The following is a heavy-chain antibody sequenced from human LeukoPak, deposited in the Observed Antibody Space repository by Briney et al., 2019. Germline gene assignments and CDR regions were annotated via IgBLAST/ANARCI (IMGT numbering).Heavy chain of an antibody. V-gene: IGHV3-30-3*01. CDR3: ARDEVGAKYYFDY. D-gene: IGHD1-26*01. CDR1: GFIFSSYG. J-gene: IGHJ4*02. Sequence: GGSLRLSCVASGFIFSSYGIPWVRQAPGKGLEWLTFISYDRARIYYADSVKGRFIVSRDNSENSLYLQMNSLRAEDTAVYYCARDEVGAKYYFDYWGQGTLVTVSS. CDR2: ISYDRARI.